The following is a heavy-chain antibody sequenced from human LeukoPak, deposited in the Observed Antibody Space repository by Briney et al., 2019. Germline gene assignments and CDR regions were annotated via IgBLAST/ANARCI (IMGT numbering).Heavy chain of an antibody. CDR3: ARIPPIEWGSGWLKSI. J-gene: IGHJ4*02. V-gene: IGHV3-48*01. D-gene: IGHD6-19*01. CDR1: GFTFSSYS. CDR2: ISSSSSTI. Sequence: GGSLRLSCAASGFTFSSYSMNWVRQAPGKGLEWVSYISSSSSTIYYADSVKGRFTISRDNAKNSLYLQMNSLTAEYTAVYYCARIPPIEWGSGWLKSIWGQGTLVTVSS.